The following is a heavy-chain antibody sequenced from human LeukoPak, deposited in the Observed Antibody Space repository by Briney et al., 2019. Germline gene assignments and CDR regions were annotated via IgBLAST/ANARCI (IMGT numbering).Heavy chain of an antibody. Sequence: SEPLSLTCTLSSGSMSSGDYYWSWIRQPPGKGLEWIGYIYYSGSTYYNPSLKTRVTISVDTSKNQFSLKLSSVTAADTAVYYCARDRDYLTDYWGQGTLVTVSS. V-gene: IGHV4-30-4*01. CDR2: IYYSGST. D-gene: IGHD4-17*01. CDR1: SGSMSSGDYY. CDR3: ARDRDYLTDY. J-gene: IGHJ4*02.